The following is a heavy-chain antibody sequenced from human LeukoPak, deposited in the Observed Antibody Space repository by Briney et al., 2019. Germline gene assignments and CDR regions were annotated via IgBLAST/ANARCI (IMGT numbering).Heavy chain of an antibody. D-gene: IGHD2-2*01. V-gene: IGHV3-15*01. CDR2: IKSKADGGTT. CDR3: TTDWHIVVVPAATTLRFDY. Sequence: GGSLRLSCAASGFTFSNAWMSWVRQAPGKGLEWVGRIKSKADGGTTDYAAPVKGRFTISRDDSKNTLYLQMNSLKTEDTAVYYCTTDWHIVVVPAATTLRFDYWGQGTLVTVSS. CDR1: GFTFSNAW. J-gene: IGHJ4*02.